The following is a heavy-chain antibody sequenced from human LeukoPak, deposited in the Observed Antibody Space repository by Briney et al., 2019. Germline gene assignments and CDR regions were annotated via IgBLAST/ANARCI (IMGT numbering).Heavy chain of an antibody. D-gene: IGHD7-27*01. CDR2: ISSSGSTI. CDR1: GFTFSSYE. V-gene: IGHV3-48*03. CDR3: ARDLAWGAFDY. Sequence: HAGGSLRLSCAASGFTFSSYEMNWVRQAPGKGLEWVSYISSSGSTIYYADSVKGRFTISRDDSKNTLSLQMNSLRVEDTAVYYCARDLAWGAFDYWGQGTLVTVSS. J-gene: IGHJ4*02.